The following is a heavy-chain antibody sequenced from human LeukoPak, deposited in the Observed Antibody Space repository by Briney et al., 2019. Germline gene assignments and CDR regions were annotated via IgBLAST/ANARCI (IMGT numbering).Heavy chain of an antibody. CDR2: ISSSSSTI. V-gene: IGHV3-48*01. CDR3: ARDRGVGATRFDY. D-gene: IGHD1-26*01. CDR1: GFTLSSYS. J-gene: IGHJ4*02. Sequence: WGSLRLSCGASGFTLSSYSMNWVRQAPGKGLEWVSYISSSSSTIYYADSVKGRFTISRDNAKNSLYMKMNKLRAEDTAVYYCARDRGVGATRFDYWGQGTLVTVSS.